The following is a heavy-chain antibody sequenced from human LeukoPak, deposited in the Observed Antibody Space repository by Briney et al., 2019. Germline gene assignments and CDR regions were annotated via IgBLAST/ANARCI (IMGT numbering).Heavy chain of an antibody. V-gene: IGHV3-23*01. Sequence: PGGSLRLSCAASGFTFSSSAMSWVRQAPGKGLEWVSAISNNGGYTYYADSVQGRFTISRDNSKSTLCLQMNSLRAEDTAVYYCARRYHYYDSSGRFDYWGQGTLVTVSS. J-gene: IGHJ4*02. CDR3: ARRYHYYDSSGRFDY. CDR1: GFTFSSSA. CDR2: ISNNGGYT. D-gene: IGHD3-22*01.